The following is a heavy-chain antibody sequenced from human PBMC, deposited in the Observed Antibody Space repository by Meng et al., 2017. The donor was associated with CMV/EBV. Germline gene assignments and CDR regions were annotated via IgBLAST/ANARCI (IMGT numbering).Heavy chain of an antibody. Sequence: SRKISGAASGFTFSSYEMNWVRQAPGKGLEWVSYISSSGSTIYYADSVKGRFTISRDNAKNSLYLQMNSLRAEDTAVYYCASTYGSGSYFNYYYYGMDVWGQGTTVTVSS. J-gene: IGHJ6*02. CDR2: ISSSGSTI. CDR3: ASTYGSGSYFNYYYYGMDV. D-gene: IGHD3-10*01. CDR1: GFTFSSYE. V-gene: IGHV3-48*03.